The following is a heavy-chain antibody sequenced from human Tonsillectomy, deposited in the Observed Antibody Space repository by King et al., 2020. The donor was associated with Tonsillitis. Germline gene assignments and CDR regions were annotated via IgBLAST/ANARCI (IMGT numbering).Heavy chain of an antibody. V-gene: IGHV3-7*01. J-gene: IGHJ4*02. D-gene: IGHD3-22*01. CDR3: ARETQDYYDSSGYTFDY. CDR1: GFTFSSYW. CDR2: IKQDGSEK. Sequence: DVQLVESGGGLVQPGGSLRLSCAASGFTFSSYWMSWVRQAPGKGLEWVANIKQDGSEKYYVDSVKGRFTISRENAKNSPYLQMNSLRAEDTDVYYCARETQDYYDSSGYTFDYWGQGTLVTVSS.